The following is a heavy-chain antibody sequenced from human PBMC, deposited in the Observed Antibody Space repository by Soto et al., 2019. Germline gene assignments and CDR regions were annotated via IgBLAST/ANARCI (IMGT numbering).Heavy chain of an antibody. CDR1: GYTFTSYG. CDR2: ISAYNGNT. J-gene: IGHJ3*02. V-gene: IGHV1-18*01. D-gene: IGHD5-12*01. Sequence: GASVKVSCKASGYTFTSYGISWVRQAPGQGLERMGWISAYNGNTNYAQKLQGRVTMTTDTSTSTAYMELRSLRSDDTAVYYCARGSLGMATIRNDAFDIWGQGTMVTVSS. CDR3: ARGSLGMATIRNDAFDI.